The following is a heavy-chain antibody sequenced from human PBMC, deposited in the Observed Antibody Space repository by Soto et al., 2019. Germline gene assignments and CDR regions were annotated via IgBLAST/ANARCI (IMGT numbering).Heavy chain of an antibody. Sequence: DVQLLESGGGLVQPGGSLRLSCAASGFSFSSYAMVWVRQAPGKGLEWVAVISARGGSSYFADSVKGRFTLSRDNSKNVLSLEVSSLRAEDTAIYFCAKGSIEYSASVDNWGQGTLVVVSS. V-gene: IGHV3-23*01. CDR3: AKGSIEYSASVDN. D-gene: IGHD1-26*01. J-gene: IGHJ4*02. CDR2: ISARGGSS. CDR1: GFSFSSYA.